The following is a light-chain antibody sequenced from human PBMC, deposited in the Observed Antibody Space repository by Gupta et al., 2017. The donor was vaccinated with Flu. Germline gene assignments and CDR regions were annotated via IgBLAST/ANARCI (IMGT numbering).Light chain of an antibody. CDR1: QSVSSY. CDR2: DAS. CDR3: QQPSNWPPYT. Sequence: EIVLTQSPATLSLSPGERATLSCRASQSVSSYLAWYQQKPGQAPRLLIYDASNRATGIPARFSGSGFGKDFTLTISSREPEEFAVYYCQQPSNWPPYTFGQGTKLEIK. J-gene: IGKJ2*01. V-gene: IGKV3-11*01.